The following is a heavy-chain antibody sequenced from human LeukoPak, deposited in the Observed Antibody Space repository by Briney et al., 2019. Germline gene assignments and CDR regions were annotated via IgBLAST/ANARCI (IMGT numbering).Heavy chain of an antibody. Sequence: GESLKICCTGLGYSFTMYCIGWVRQMPRKGLEWMAIIYTCDSDTRYSPSFQGQVTISADKSTSTAYLQWNSLKASDTAMYYCARHMGSYYYGMDVWGPGTTVTVSS. CDR3: ARHMGSYYYGMDV. CDR1: GYSFTMYC. CDR2: IYTCDSDT. D-gene: IGHD3-10*01. J-gene: IGHJ6*01. V-gene: IGHV5-51*01.